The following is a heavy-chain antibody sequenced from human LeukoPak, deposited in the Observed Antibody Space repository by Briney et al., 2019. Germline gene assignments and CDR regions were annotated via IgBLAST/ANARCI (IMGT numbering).Heavy chain of an antibody. V-gene: IGHV3-7*03. CDR2: INQDGSEK. CDR1: GSTFSSYW. J-gene: IGHJ4*02. CDR3: TRHSEYSSSSDNRIPFDY. Sequence: GGSLRLSCAASGSTFSSYWMSWVRQAPGKGLEWVASINQDGSEKYYVDSLKGRFTISRDNAKNSLFLQMNSLRAEDAAVYYCTRHSEYSSSSDNRIPFDYWGQGTLVTVSS. D-gene: IGHD6-6*01.